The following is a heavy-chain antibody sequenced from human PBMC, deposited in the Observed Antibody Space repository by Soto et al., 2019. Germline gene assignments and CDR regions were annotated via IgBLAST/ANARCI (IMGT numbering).Heavy chain of an antibody. CDR1: GYKFTDYY. CDR3: ARDPGIPGRFWYFDL. J-gene: IGHJ2*01. Sequence: QVLLVQSGAEVKKPGASVKVSCKASGYKFTDYYIHWVRQAPGHGPEWMGWVNPKRGDAVYVQKFQGWVTMTRDTASTTAYMEMNKLNSDDSAIYYCARDPGIPGRFWYFDLWGHGTLITVSS. D-gene: IGHD3-3*01. CDR2: VNPKRGDA. V-gene: IGHV1-2*04.